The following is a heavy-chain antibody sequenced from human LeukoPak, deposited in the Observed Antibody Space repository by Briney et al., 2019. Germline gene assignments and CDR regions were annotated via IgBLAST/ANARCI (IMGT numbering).Heavy chain of an antibody. Sequence: SETLSPTCAVYGGSFSGYYWSWIRQPPGKGLEWIGEINHSGSTNYNPSLKSRVTISVDTSKNQFSLKLSSVTAADTAVYYCARATDYDFWSGYYPYYYYYMDVWGKGTTVTVSS. CDR3: ARATDYDFWSGYYPYYYYYMDV. V-gene: IGHV4-34*01. D-gene: IGHD3-3*01. CDR2: INHSGST. J-gene: IGHJ6*03. CDR1: GGSFSGYY.